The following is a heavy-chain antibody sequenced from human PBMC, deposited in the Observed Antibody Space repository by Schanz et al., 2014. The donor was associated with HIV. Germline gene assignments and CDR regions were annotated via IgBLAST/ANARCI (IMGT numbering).Heavy chain of an antibody. CDR2: INPNSGGT. J-gene: IGHJ5*01. CDR1: GYTFTGYY. CDR3: ARSRIQLQWFDS. Sequence: QVQLVQSGAEVKKPGASVKVSCKASGYTFTGYYMHWVRQAPGQGREWMGWINPNSGGTNYAQKFQGRVTMTSDTSISTAYMELSRLRSADTAVYSCARSRIQLQWFDSWGQGTLVTVSS. V-gene: IGHV1-2*02. D-gene: IGHD2-2*01.